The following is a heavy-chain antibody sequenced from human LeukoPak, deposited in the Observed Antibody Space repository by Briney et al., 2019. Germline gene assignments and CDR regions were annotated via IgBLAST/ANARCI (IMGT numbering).Heavy chain of an antibody. D-gene: IGHD1-1*01. V-gene: IGHV4-4*07. CDR1: GGSISSYY. CDR3: ARASTTGTTSYYYYGMDV. J-gene: IGHJ6*02. CDR2: IYTSGST. Sequence: SETLSLTCTVSGGSISSYYWSWIRQPTGKGLEWIGRIYTSGSTNYNPSLKSRVTMSVDTSKNQFSLKLSSVTAADTAVYYCARASTTGTTSYYYYGMDVWGQGTTVTVSS.